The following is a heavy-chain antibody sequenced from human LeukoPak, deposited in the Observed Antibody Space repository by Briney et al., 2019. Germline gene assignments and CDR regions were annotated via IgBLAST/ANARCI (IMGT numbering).Heavy chain of an antibody. CDR1: GYTFTGNY. CDR3: AREVRKRLATMTVVDPFDH. D-gene: IGHD3-22*01. J-gene: IGHJ4*02. V-gene: IGHV1-2*02. CDR2: IHPISGGT. Sequence: ASVKVSCKASGYTFTGNYMHWVRQAPGQGLEWMGWIHPISGGTNYAQKFQGRVTMTRDTSLSTAYMELNRLKSDDTAVYFCAREVRKRLATMTVVDPFDHWGQGTLVTVSS.